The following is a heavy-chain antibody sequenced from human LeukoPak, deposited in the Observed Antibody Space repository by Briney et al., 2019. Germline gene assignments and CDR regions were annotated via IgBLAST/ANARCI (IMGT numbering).Heavy chain of an antibody. CDR3: AKDLPSFDIVVVPAAKDIYYYYGMDV. Sequence: PGRSLRLSCAASGFTFSSYAMSWVRQAPGKGLEWVSAISGSGGSTYYADSVKGRFTISRDNSKNTLYLQMNSLRAEDTAVYYCAKDLPSFDIVVVPAAKDIYYYYGMDVWGQGTTVTVSS. CDR1: GFTFSSYA. J-gene: IGHJ6*02. CDR2: ISGSGGST. V-gene: IGHV3-23*01. D-gene: IGHD2-2*01.